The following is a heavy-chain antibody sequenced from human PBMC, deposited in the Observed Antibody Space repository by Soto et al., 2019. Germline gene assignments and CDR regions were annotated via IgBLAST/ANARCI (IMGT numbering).Heavy chain of an antibody. Sequence: QITLKESGPTLVKPTQTLTLTCTFSGWSVSTSEVGVGWIRQSPGKALEWLAHIYWDDDKRYSPSLKNRLTITKDTSKNQVVLTMTNMAPVDTGTYYCEHRRVNYAMGVWGQGIPVTVSS. CDR1: GWSVSTSEVG. CDR2: IYWDDDK. V-gene: IGHV2-5*02. J-gene: IGHJ6*02. CDR3: EHRRVNYAMGV. D-gene: IGHD6-13*01.